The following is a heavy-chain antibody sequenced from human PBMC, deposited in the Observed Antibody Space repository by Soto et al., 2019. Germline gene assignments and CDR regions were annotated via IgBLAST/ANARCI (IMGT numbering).Heavy chain of an antibody. J-gene: IGHJ4*02. CDR3: AKDGHQVGIAVAGQYFDY. D-gene: IGHD6-19*01. Sequence: GGSLRLSCAASGFTFSSYGMHWVRQAPGKGLEWVAVISYDGSNKYYADSVKGRFTISRDNSKNTLYLQMNSLRAEDTAVYYCAKDGHQVGIAVAGQYFDYWGQGT. V-gene: IGHV3-30*18. CDR2: ISYDGSNK. CDR1: GFTFSSYG.